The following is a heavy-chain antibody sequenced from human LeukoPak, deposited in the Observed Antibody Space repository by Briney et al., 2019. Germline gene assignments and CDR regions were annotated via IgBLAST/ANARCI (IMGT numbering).Heavy chain of an antibody. Sequence: SEALSLTCDVSGDFIRSYWWGWVRRPAGKGLEGIGRIYATGSTKFNPSLNSRLTMSMDTSTNQLSLKLLLKLTSVTAADTAVYFCARQGYTASYYFLDFWSQGTLVTVSP. J-gene: IGHJ4*02. V-gene: IGHV4-4*07. CDR1: GDFIRSYW. D-gene: IGHD1-26*01. CDR3: ARQGYTASYYFLDF. CDR2: IYATGST.